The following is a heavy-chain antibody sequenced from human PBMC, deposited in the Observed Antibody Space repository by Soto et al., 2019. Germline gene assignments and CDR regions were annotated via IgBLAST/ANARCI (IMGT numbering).Heavy chain of an antibody. V-gene: IGHV1-8*01. CDR3: ARGPRESGEWLLFDY. CDR2: MNPDNGNT. J-gene: IGHJ4*02. CDR1: GYTFSTYE. D-gene: IGHD3-3*01. Sequence: GASLKVSCKASGYTFSTYEINWVRRAAGQGLEWMGRMNPDNGNTGYAQKSQDRVTMTRNTSISTAYMELSSLRSDDTAVYYCARGPRESGEWLLFDYWGQGALVTVSS.